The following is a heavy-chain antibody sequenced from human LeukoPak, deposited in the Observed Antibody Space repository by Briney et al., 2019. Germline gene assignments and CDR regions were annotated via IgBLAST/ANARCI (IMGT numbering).Heavy chain of an antibody. CDR3: ATYDPPEGFDY. J-gene: IGHJ4*02. Sequence: GASVKVSCTVSGYTLTVLSMHWVRDAPGKGLEWMGGFDPEDGETIYAQKFQGRVTMTEDTSTDTTYMELSSLRSEDTAVYYCATYDPPEGFDYWGQGTLVTVSS. CDR2: FDPEDGET. D-gene: IGHD1-1*01. V-gene: IGHV1-24*01. CDR1: GYTLTVLS.